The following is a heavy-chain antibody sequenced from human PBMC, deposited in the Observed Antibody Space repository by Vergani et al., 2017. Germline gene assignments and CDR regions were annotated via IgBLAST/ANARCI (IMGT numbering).Heavy chain of an antibody. CDR2: INPNSVGT. CDR1: GYTFTGYY. D-gene: IGHD7-27*01. J-gene: IGHJ4*02. CDR3: AREKLGIDGSFTY. V-gene: IGHV1-2*02. Sequence: QVQLVQSGAEVKKPGASVKVSCKASGYTFTGYYMHWVRQASGQGLEWMGWINPNSVGTNYAQKFQGRVTMTRDTSISTAYMELSRLRSDDTAVYYCAREKLGIDGSFTYWGQGTLVTVSS.